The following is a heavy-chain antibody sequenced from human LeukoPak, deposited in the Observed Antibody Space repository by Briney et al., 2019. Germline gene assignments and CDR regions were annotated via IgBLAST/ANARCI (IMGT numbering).Heavy chain of an antibody. CDR3: ASNGDYLDLLDY. J-gene: IGHJ4*02. D-gene: IGHD4-17*01. CDR1: GGTFSSYA. V-gene: IGHV1-69*13. CDR2: IIPIFGTA. Sequence: SVKVSCKASGGTFSSYAISWVRQAPGQGLEWMGGIIPIFGTANYAQKFQGRVTITSDESTSTAYMELSSLRSEDTAVYYCASNGDYLDLLDYWGQGTLVTVSS.